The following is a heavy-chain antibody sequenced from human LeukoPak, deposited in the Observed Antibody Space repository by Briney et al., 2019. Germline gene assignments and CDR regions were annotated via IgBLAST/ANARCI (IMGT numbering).Heavy chain of an antibody. V-gene: IGHV3-9*01. CDR2: ISWNSGTI. Sequence: SLRLSCAVSGFTFDDYAMHWVRQGPGKVLDWVSSISWNSGTIGYADSVKARFTISRDNAKNSLYLQMNSLRAEDTALYYCAKGLRGYSYANDYWGQGTLVTVSS. CDR1: GFTFDDYA. J-gene: IGHJ4*02. D-gene: IGHD5-12*01. CDR3: AKGLRGYSYANDY.